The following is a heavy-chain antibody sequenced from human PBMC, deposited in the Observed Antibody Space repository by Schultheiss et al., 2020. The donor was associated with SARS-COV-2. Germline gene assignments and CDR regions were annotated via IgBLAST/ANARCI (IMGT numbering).Heavy chain of an antibody. J-gene: IGHJ4*02. CDR3: ATAPPGARIAVAGPFDY. CDR1: GFTFSSYA. D-gene: IGHD6-19*01. CDR2: ISGSGGST. Sequence: GESLKISCSASGFTFSSYAMHWVRQAPGKGLEWVSAISGSGGSTYYADSVKGRFTISRDNSKNTLYLQMNSLRSEDTAVYYCATAPPGARIAVAGPFDYWGQGTLVTVSS. V-gene: IGHV3-23*01.